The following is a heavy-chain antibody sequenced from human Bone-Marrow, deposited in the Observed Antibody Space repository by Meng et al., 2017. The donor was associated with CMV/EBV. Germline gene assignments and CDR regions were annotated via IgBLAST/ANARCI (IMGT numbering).Heavy chain of an antibody. V-gene: IGHV3-48*03. CDR3: ARDRSSGWGFDAFDI. D-gene: IGHD6-19*01. CDR1: GFTFSSYE. CDR2: ISSSGSTI. Sequence: GESLKISCAASGFTFSSYEMNWVRQAPGKGLEWVSYISSSGSTIYYADSVKGRFTISRDNAKNSLYLQMNSLRAEDTAVYYCARDRSSGWGFDAFDIWGQGKMVTFAS. J-gene: IGHJ3*02.